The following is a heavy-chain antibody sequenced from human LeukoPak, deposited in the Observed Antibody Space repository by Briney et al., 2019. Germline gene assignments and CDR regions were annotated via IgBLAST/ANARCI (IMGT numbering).Heavy chain of an antibody. CDR2: ISIDGSLT. V-gene: IGHV3-74*01. CDR3: AREVETANNYYMDV. CDR1: GFTLSSYW. Sequence: TGGSLRLSCAASGFTLSSYWMHWVRQAPGKGLVWVSRISIDGSLTTYADYVKGRFTISRDNAKNTLYLQMNSLRADDTAVYYYAREVETANNYYMDVWGKGTTVTVSS. J-gene: IGHJ6*03.